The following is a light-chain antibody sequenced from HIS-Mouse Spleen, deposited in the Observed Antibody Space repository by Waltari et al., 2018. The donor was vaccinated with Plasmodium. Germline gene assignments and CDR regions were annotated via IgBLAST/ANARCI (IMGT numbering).Light chain of an antibody. CDR2: EVS. V-gene: IGLV2-14*01. Sequence: QSALTQPASVSGSPGQSITIPCTGTSSDVGCYNYVPWYQQHPGKAPKLMIYEVSNRPSGVSNRFSGSKSGNTASLTISGLQAEDEADYYCSSYTSSSTRVFGGGTKLTVL. J-gene: IGLJ2*01. CDR1: SSDVGCYNY. CDR3: SSYTSSSTRV.